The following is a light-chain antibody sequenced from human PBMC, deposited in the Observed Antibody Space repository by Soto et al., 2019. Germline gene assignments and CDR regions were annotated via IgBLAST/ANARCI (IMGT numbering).Light chain of an antibody. J-gene: IGLJ2*01. CDR1: SSDDGVYNY. V-gene: IGLV2-14*01. CDR2: DVN. Sequence: QSALTQPDSVTGSPGQSSTISCTGTSSDDGVYNYVSWYQQQPGKVPKLMIYDVNNRPSGLSNRFSGSKSGSTASLTISGLQDEDEDDYYCTSYIGRGTLVFGGGTKLTVL. CDR3: TSYIGRGTLV.